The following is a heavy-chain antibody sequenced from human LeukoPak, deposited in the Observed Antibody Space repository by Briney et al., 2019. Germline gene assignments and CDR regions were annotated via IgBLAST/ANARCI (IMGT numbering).Heavy chain of an antibody. CDR3: ARAGKVVPAANMV. Sequence: GESLKISCKGSGYSFTSYWIGWVRQMPGKGLEWMGIIDPGVSDTRYSPSFQGQVTISADKSISTAYPQWSSLKASDTAMYYCARAGKVVPAANMVWGQGTLVTVSS. J-gene: IGHJ4*02. CDR2: IDPGVSDT. V-gene: IGHV5-51*01. D-gene: IGHD2-2*01. CDR1: GYSFTSYW.